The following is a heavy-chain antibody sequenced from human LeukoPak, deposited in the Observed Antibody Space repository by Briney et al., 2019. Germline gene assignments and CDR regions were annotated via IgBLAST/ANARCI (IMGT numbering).Heavy chain of an antibody. V-gene: IGHV3-21*01. CDR2: ISSISTYI. J-gene: IGHJ4*02. CDR1: GFTFSAYS. Sequence: GGSLRLSCAASGFTFSAYSMNWVRQAPGKGLEWVASISSISTYIWYADSVKGRFTTSRDNTKKSLYLEMNSLRAEDTAVYYCAKDQDPKGYFDYWGQGTLVTVSS. CDR3: AKDQDPKGYFDY.